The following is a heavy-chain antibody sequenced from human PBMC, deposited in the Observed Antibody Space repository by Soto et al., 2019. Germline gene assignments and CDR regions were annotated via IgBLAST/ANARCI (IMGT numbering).Heavy chain of an antibody. CDR2: INHSGST. J-gene: IGHJ3*02. CDR1: GGSFSGYY. CDR3: ARGACSSKYCSTRWDLDI. Sequence: PSETLSLTCAVYGGSFSGYYWTWIRQTPGKGLEWIGEINHSGSTNYKPSLKSRISMSADTSKKQFSLNLTSVTAADTAVYYCARGACSSKYCSTRWDLDIWGQGTVVTVSS. D-gene: IGHD2-2*01. V-gene: IGHV4-34*01.